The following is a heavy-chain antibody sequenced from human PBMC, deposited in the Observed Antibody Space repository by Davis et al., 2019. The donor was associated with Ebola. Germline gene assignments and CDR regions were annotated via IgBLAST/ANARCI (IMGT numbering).Heavy chain of an antibody. Sequence: PGGSLRLSCAASGFTFSSYSMNWVRQAPGKGLEWVSAISGSGGSTYYADSVKGRFTISRDNSKNTLYLQMNSLRAEDTAVYYCARDIGSSSSLYYYGMDVWGQGTTVTVSS. D-gene: IGHD6-6*01. CDR2: ISGSGGST. CDR3: ARDIGSSSSLYYYGMDV. V-gene: IGHV3-23*01. J-gene: IGHJ6*02. CDR1: GFTFSSYS.